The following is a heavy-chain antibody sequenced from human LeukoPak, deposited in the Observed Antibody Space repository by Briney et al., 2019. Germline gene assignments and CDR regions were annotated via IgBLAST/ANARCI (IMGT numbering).Heavy chain of an antibody. Sequence: PSETLSLTCIVSGGSISSYYWSWIRQPPGKGLEWIGYIYYSGSTNYNPSLKSRVTISVDTSKNQFSLKVTSVTAADTAVYYCARAANWGSKGYYWYFDLWGRGTLVTVSS. CDR1: GGSISSYY. D-gene: IGHD7-27*01. J-gene: IGHJ2*01. CDR2: IYYSGST. V-gene: IGHV4-59*08. CDR3: ARAANWGSKGYYWYFDL.